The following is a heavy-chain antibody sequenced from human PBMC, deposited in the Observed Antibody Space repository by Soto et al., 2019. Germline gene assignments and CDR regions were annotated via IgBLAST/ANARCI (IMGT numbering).Heavy chain of an antibody. CDR1: GYSFTSYW. CDR3: ARRGYDSRSYYYYGMDV. J-gene: IGHJ6*02. CDR2: IYPGDSDT. Sequence: SGESLKISCKGSGYSFTSYWIGWVRQMPGKGLEWMGIIYPGDSDTRYSPSFQGQVTISADKSISTAYLQWSSLKASDTAMYYCARRGYDSRSYYYYGMDVWGQGTTVTVSS. V-gene: IGHV5-51*01. D-gene: IGHD3-16*01.